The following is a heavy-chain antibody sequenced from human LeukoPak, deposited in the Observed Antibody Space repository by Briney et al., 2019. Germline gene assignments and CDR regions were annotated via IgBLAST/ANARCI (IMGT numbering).Heavy chain of an antibody. D-gene: IGHD3-22*01. CDR1: GFTFSSYG. V-gene: IGHV3-48*04. CDR3: XXTNVYYYASSDYYPYFDY. J-gene: IGHJ4*02. Sequence: GRSLRLSCAASGFTFSSYGMHWVRQAPGKGLEWVSSISRSGSTKYYADSVKGRFTISRDNAKNSLFLQMNSLRAEDTAVYYXXXTNVYYYASSDYYPYFDYWAQGTLVTVSS. CDR2: ISRSGSTK.